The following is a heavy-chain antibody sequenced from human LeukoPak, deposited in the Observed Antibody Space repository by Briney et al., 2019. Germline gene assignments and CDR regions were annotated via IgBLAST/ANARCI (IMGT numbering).Heavy chain of an antibody. V-gene: IGHV4-59*11. Sequence: SETLSLTCTVSGGSISSHSWSWIRQPPGKGLEWIGYIYYSGSTNYNPSLKSRVTISVDTSKNRFSLKLRSVTAADTAVYYCARTTTVRGTYYMDVWGKGTTVTVSS. D-gene: IGHD3-10*01. J-gene: IGHJ6*03. CDR2: IYYSGST. CDR3: ARTTTVRGTYYMDV. CDR1: GGSISSHS.